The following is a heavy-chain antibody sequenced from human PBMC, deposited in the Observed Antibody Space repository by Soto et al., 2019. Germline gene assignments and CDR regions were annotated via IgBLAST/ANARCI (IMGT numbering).Heavy chain of an antibody. CDR3: VRNVCSGGSCYNSP. CDR1: GFTFSNSD. CDR2: GSWNGSRT. D-gene: IGHD2-15*01. V-gene: IGHV3-35*01. Sequence: EVQLVESGGGLVQPGGSLRLSCAASGFTFSNSDMNWVHQAPGKGLEWVSGGSWNGSRTHYADSVKGRFIISRDNSRNTLYLQTNSLRAEDTAVYYCVRNVCSGGSCYNSPWGQGTLVTVSS. J-gene: IGHJ5*02.